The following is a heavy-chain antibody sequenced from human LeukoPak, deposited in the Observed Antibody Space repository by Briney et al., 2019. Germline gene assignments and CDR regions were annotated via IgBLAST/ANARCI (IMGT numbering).Heavy chain of an antibody. CDR3: ASVRGYSSGWYASGFDP. CDR1: GGSFSGYY. J-gene: IGHJ5*02. V-gene: IGHV4-34*01. Sequence: SETLSLTCAVYGGSFSGYYWSWIRQPPGKGLEWIGEINHSGSTNYNPSLKSRVTISVDTSKNQFSLKLTSVTAADTAVYYCASVRGYSSGWYASGFDPWGQGTLVSVSS. CDR2: INHSGST. D-gene: IGHD6-19*01.